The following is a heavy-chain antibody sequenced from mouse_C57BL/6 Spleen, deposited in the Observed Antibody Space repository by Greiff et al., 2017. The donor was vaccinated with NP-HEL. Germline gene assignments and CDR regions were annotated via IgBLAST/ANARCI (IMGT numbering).Heavy chain of an antibody. J-gene: IGHJ2*01. CDR2: INPNNGGT. CDR3: ARGDYYGSSYNYFDY. V-gene: IGHV1-18*01. CDR1: GYTFTDYN. Sequence: EVQLQQSGPELVKPGASVKIPCKASGYTFTDYNMDWVKQSHGKSLEWIGDINPNNGGTIYNQKFKGKATLTVDKSSSTAYMELRSLTSEDTAVYYWARGDYYGSSYNYFDYWGQGTTLTVSS. D-gene: IGHD1-1*01.